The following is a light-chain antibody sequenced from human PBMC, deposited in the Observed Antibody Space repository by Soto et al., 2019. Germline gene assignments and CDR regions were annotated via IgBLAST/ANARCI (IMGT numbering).Light chain of an antibody. J-gene: IGKJ4*01. CDR3: MQPLLHPLT. V-gene: IGKV2-28*01. Sequence: DIVMTQSPLSLPVTPGEPASISCRSSQSLLHSNGYNYLDWYLQKPGQSPQLLIYLGSNRASGLPDRFSGSGPGPDFTLKISRVKAEDVGVYYCMQPLLHPLTFGRGTNVEIK. CDR2: LGS. CDR1: QSLLHSNGYNY.